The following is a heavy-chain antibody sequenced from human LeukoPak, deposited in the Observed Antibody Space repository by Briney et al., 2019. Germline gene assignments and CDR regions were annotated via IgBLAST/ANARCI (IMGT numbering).Heavy chain of an antibody. CDR3: AKDFKPAWSGYDSSGYYVVGAFDI. CDR1: GFTFSSYA. Sequence: PGGSLRLSCAASGFTFSSYAMSWVRQAPGKGLEWVSAISGSGGSTYYAYSVRGRFTISRDNTKNTLYLQMNSLRAEDTAIYNCAKDFKPAWSGYDSSGYYVVGAFDIRGQGTMVTVSS. CDR2: ISGSGGST. V-gene: IGHV3-23*01. J-gene: IGHJ3*02. D-gene: IGHD3-22*01.